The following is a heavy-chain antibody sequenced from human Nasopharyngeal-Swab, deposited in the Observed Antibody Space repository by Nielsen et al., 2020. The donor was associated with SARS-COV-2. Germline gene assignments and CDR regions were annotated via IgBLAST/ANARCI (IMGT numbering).Heavy chain of an antibody. CDR3: ARDVEALYYDILTGCLDY. CDR2: ISSSSSTI. CDR1: GSTFSSYS. D-gene: IGHD3-9*01. V-gene: IGHV3-48*02. J-gene: IGHJ4*02. Sequence: SLNTSCAASGSTFSSYSMNWLRPPPGTLLEWVSYISSSSSTIYYADSVKGRFTISRDNAKNALYLQMNSLRDEDTAVYYCARDVEALYYDILTGCLDYWGQGTLVTVSS.